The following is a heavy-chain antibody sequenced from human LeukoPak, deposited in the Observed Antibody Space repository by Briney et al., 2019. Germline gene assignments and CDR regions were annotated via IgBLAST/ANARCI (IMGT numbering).Heavy chain of an antibody. V-gene: IGHV4-59*08. D-gene: IGHD1/OR15-1a*01. Sequence: SETLSLTCTVSGGSISSYYWSWIRQPPGKGLEWIGYIYYSGSTNYNPSLKSRVTISLDTSKNQFSLKLSSMTAADTAVYYCARQRVNKWNNLWSFDYWGQGTLVTVSS. J-gene: IGHJ4*02. CDR1: GGSISSYY. CDR2: IYYSGST. CDR3: ARQRVNKWNNLWSFDY.